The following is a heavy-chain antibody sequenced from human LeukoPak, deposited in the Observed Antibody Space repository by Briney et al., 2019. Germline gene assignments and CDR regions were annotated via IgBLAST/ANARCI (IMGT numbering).Heavy chain of an antibody. Sequence: PSETLSLTCAVYGGSFSGYYWSWLRQPPGKGLEWIGEINHSGSTNYNPSLNSRVTISVDTSKNQFSLKLSSVTAADTAVYYCARGHLLYDILTGYYNPWGQGTLVTVSS. CDR1: GGSFSGYY. D-gene: IGHD3-9*01. J-gene: IGHJ5*02. V-gene: IGHV4-34*01. CDR2: INHSGST. CDR3: ARGHLLYDILTGYYNP.